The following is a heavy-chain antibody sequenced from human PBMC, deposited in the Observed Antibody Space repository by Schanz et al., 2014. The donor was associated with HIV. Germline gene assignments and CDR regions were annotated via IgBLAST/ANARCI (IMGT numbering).Heavy chain of an antibody. Sequence: QVQLVQSGAEVKKPGASVKVSCKASGYTFTSYGINWVRQAPGQGLEWMGWISPYNGKTRYAEKFQDRVTMTTDTSTSTAYMELSSLRSADTAVYFCARAAFSSEYYYGMDVWGQGTTVTVSS. CDR2: ISPYNGKT. J-gene: IGHJ6*02. D-gene: IGHD3-3*02. V-gene: IGHV1-18*01. CDR1: GYTFTSYG. CDR3: ARAAFSSEYYYGMDV.